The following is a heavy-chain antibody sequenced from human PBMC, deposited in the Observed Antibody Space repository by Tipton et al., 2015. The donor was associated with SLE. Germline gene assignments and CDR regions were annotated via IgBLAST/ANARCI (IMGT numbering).Heavy chain of an antibody. J-gene: IGHJ4*02. CDR1: GFTFSSYA. V-gene: IGHV3-74*01. CDR3: ARDMQLGY. Sequence: GSLRLSCAASGFTFSSYAMHWVRQAPGKGLVWIALINADGSKTTYADSVKGRFTISRDNAKSTLYLQLNGLGVEDTAVYFCARDMQLGYWGQGTLVRVS. CDR2: INADGSKT. D-gene: IGHD6-13*01.